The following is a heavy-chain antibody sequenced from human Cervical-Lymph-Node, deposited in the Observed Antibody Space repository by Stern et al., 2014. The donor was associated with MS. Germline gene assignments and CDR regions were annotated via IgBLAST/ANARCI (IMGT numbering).Heavy chain of an antibody. D-gene: IGHD2/OR15-2a*01. CDR3: ARGGIYHGFDI. CDR2: VYSNGGDT. CDR1: GFTFNLYW. Sequence: EVQLVESGGNLVQPGGSLRLSCAASGFTFNLYWMHWVRQAPGQGLVLVSRVYSNGGDTIYAVSVRGRFIISRDNAKNTLYLQMDSLGAEDSAVYFCARGGIYHGFDIWGQGTTVTVSS. V-gene: IGHV3-74*02. J-gene: IGHJ6*02.